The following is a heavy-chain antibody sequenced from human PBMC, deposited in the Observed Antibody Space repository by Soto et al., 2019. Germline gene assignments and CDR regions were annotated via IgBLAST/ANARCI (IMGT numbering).Heavy chain of an antibody. D-gene: IGHD3-9*01. J-gene: IGHJ4*02. V-gene: IGHV4-59*01. CDR2: IYYSGIT. CDR3: ARGNYDFLTGYYIEYFDY. CDR1: GDFLSSYY. Sequence: SESLSLTCTVSGDFLSSYYWSWIRQSPVKGLEWIGYIYYSGITNYNASLKSRVTMSIDTSKNQFSLKLNSVTAADTAVYFCARGNYDFLTGYYIEYFDYWGQGTLVTVS.